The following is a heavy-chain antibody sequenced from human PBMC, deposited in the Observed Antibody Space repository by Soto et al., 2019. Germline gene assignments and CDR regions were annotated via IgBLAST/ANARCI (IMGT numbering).Heavy chain of an antibody. CDR1: GYTFTSYD. Sequence: GASVKVSCKASGYTFTSYDINWVRQATGQGLEWMGWMNPNSGNTGYAQKFQGRVTMTRNTSISTAYMELSSLRSEDTAVYYCARGRYSYGYGYSYYGMDVWGQGTTVTVSS. CDR2: MNPNSGNT. CDR3: ARGRYSYGYGYSYYGMDV. D-gene: IGHD5-18*01. V-gene: IGHV1-8*01. J-gene: IGHJ6*02.